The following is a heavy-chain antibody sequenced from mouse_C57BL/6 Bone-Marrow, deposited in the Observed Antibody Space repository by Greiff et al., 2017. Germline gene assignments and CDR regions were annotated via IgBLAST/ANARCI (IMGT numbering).Heavy chain of an antibody. CDR1: GFTFSSYG. V-gene: IGHV5-6*01. D-gene: IGHD1-1*01. J-gene: IGHJ4*01. Sequence: EVQGVESGGDLVKPGGSLKLSCAASGFTFSSYGMSWVRQTPDKRLEWVATISSGGSYTYSPDSVKGRFTISRDNAKNTLYLQMSSLKSEDTAMYYCARDHYYGSSRYARDYWGQGTSVTVSS. CDR2: ISSGGSYT. CDR3: ARDHYYGSSRYARDY.